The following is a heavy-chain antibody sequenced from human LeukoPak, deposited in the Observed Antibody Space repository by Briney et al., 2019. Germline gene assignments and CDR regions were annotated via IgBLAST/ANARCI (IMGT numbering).Heavy chain of an antibody. Sequence: SETLSLTCNVSGGPISSYYWSWIRQPPGKGLEWIGYIYYSGSTNYNPSLKSRVTISADTSKNQFSLKLSSVTAADTAVYYCARGSPHYYDSSGYYSNWGQGTLVTVSS. D-gene: IGHD3-22*01. CDR3: ARGSPHYYDSSGYYSN. CDR2: IYYSGST. CDR1: GGPISSYY. V-gene: IGHV4-59*01. J-gene: IGHJ4*02.